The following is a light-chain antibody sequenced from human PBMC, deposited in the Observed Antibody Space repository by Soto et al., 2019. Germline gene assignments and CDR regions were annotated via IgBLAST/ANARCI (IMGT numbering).Light chain of an antibody. V-gene: IGKV3-11*01. J-gene: IGKJ4*01. CDR1: QSVYTY. Sequence: EIVLTQSPVTLSLSPGERATLSCRASQSVYTYLTWYQQKPGQAPRLLIYDVSNRATGIPARFSGSVSGTDFTLTISSLEPEDFAVYYCQQRSTWPVTFGGGTKVEIK. CDR2: DVS. CDR3: QQRSTWPVT.